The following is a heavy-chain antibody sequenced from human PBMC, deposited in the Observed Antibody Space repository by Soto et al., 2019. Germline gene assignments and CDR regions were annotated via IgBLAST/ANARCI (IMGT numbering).Heavy chain of an antibody. Sequence: GGSLRLSCAASGFTFSSYSMNWVRQAPGKGLEWVSSISSSSSYIYYADSVKGRFTISRDNAKNSLYLQMNSLRAEDTAVYDCARENFGSRIYFDYWGQGTLVTVSS. D-gene: IGHD2-15*01. J-gene: IGHJ4*02. CDR1: GFTFSSYS. V-gene: IGHV3-21*01. CDR3: ARENFGSRIYFDY. CDR2: ISSSSSYI.